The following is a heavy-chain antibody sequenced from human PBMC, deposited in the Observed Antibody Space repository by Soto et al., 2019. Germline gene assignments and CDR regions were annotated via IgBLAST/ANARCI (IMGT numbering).Heavy chain of an antibody. Sequence: PGGSLRLSCAASGFTVSSNYMSWVRQAPGKGLEWVSVIYSGGSTYYADSVKGRFTISRDNSENTLYLQMNSLRAEDTAVYYCARDSPKDIVLVPAAASEPNLEVQTEKDYYYGMDVWGQGTTVTVSS. D-gene: IGHD2-2*01. V-gene: IGHV3-66*01. CDR3: ARDSPKDIVLVPAAASEPNLEVQTEKDYYYGMDV. J-gene: IGHJ6*02. CDR1: GFTVSSNY. CDR2: IYSGGST.